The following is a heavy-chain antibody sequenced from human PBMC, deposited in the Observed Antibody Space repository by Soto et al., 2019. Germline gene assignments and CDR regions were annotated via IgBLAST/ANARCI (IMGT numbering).Heavy chain of an antibody. J-gene: IGHJ4*02. CDR1: GFSLTTSGVG. CDR2: IYGDDDK. D-gene: IGHD6-19*01. Sequence: QITLKESGPTLVKPTQTLTLTCTFSGFSLTTSGVGVGWIRQPPGKALEWLALIYGDDDKRYSPSLKSILTSTNDTPKNPVVPTMTNVDPVDTATYYCAHRHRSATFDYWGQGTLVTVSP. V-gene: IGHV2-5*02. CDR3: AHRHRSATFDY.